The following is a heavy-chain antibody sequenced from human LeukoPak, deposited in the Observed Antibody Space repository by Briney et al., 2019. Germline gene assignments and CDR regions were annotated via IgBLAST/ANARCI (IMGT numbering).Heavy chain of an antibody. CDR2: VNHSGYT. V-gene: IGHV4-34*01. CDR3: QLYGSDY. D-gene: IGHD4-17*01. CDR1: GVSFSTYY. Sequence: SETLSLTCDVSGVSFSTYYWSWIRQSPEKGLEWIGEVNHSGYTNYTPSLKGRVIISVDPSKNQLSLKLSSVTAADTAVYARQLYGSDYWGQGTLVTVSS. J-gene: IGHJ4*02.